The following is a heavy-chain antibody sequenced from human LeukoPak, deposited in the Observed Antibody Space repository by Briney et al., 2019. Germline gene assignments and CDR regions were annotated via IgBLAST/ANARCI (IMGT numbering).Heavy chain of an antibody. CDR1: GGSISSSNW. Sequence: SETLSLTCAVSGGSISSSNWWSWVRQPPGKGLEWIGEIYHSGSTNYNPSLKSRVTISVDKSKNQFSLKLSSVTAADTAVYYCASRRGSYRYVSPPPPDYWGQGTLVTVSS. CDR2: IYHSGST. J-gene: IGHJ4*02. D-gene: IGHD3-16*02. CDR3: ASRRGSYRYVSPPPPDY. V-gene: IGHV4-4*02.